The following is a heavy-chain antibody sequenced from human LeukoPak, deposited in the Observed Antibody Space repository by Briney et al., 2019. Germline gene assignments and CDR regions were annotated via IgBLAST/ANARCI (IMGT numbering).Heavy chain of an antibody. J-gene: IGHJ4*02. V-gene: IGHV3-53*01. CDR2: AFSDGRT. CDR1: GITVSTNY. CDR3: ARGDFDY. Sequence: GGSLRLSCAASGITVSTNYMSWVRQTPGKGLEWVSIAFSDGRTFYADSVKGRFTISRDSSKNTVFLQMNSLRAEDTAVYYCARGDFDYWGQGTLVTVSS.